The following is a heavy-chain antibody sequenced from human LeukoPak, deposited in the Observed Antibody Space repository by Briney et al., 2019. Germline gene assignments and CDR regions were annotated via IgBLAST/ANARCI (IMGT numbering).Heavy chain of an antibody. Sequence: PSQTLSLTCTVSGGSISSGDYYWNWIRQSPGKGLEWIGYVFSNGGTNYNPSLKSRVTMSVDTSKDQFSLKLSSVTAADTAVYYCARGVRYFDYWGQGTLVTVSS. D-gene: IGHD2-8*01. CDR3: ARGVRYFDY. V-gene: IGHV4-61*08. CDR2: VFSNGGT. J-gene: IGHJ4*02. CDR1: GGSISSGDYY.